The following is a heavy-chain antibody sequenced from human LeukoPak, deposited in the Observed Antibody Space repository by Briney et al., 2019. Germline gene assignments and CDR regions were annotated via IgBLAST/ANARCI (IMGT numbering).Heavy chain of an antibody. CDR1: GFTFSNAW. J-gene: IGHJ4*02. Sequence: GGSLRLSCAASGFTFSNAWMSWVRQAPGKGLELVGRIKSKTDGGTTDYAAPVKGRFTISRDDSKNTLYLQMNSLKTEDAAVYYCTTMYCSGGSCFFDYWGQGTLVTVSS. D-gene: IGHD2-15*01. CDR3: TTMYCSGGSCFFDY. CDR2: IKSKTDGGTT. V-gene: IGHV3-15*01.